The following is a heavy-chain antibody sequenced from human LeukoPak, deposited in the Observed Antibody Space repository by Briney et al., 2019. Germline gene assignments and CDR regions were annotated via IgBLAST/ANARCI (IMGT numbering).Heavy chain of an antibody. CDR1: GYTFTGYY. J-gene: IGHJ4*02. D-gene: IGHD3-10*01. CDR2: IHPNSGDT. Sequence: ASVKVSCKASGYTFTGYYLHWVRQAPGQGLEWMGWIHPNSGDTNHAQRFQGGPTMTRDTSISTAYMNLSSLSSDDTAIYYCANIRSGYWGQGTLVTVSS. V-gene: IGHV1-2*02. CDR3: ANIRSGY.